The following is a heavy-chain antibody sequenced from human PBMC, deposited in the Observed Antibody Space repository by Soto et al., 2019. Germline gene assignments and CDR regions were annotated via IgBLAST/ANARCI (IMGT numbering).Heavy chain of an antibody. CDR3: ATEYSGNYAFDI. CDR2: FDPEDGET. V-gene: IGHV1-24*01. J-gene: IGHJ3*02. Sequence: VASVKVSCKVSGYTLTELSMHWVRQAPGKGLEWMGGFDPEDGETIYAQKFQGRVTMTEDTSTDTAYMELSSLGSEDTAVYYCATEYSGNYAFDIWGQGTMVTVS. D-gene: IGHD1-26*01. CDR1: GYTLTELS.